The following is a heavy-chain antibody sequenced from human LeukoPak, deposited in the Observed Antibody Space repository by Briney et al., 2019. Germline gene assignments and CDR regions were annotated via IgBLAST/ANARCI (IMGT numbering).Heavy chain of an antibody. CDR3: ARGYDFWSGLSPRYYFDY. Sequence: ASVKVSCKASGYTFTSYGISWVRQAPGQGLEWMGGIIPIFGTANYAQKFQGRVTITADESTSTAYMELSSLRSEDTAVYYCARGYDFWSGLSPRYYFDYWGQGTLVTVSS. D-gene: IGHD3-3*01. CDR2: IIPIFGTA. CDR1: GYTFTSYG. V-gene: IGHV1-69*13. J-gene: IGHJ4*02.